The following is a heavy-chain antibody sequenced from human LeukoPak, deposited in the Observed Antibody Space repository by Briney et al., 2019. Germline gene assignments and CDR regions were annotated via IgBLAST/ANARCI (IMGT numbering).Heavy chain of an antibody. V-gene: IGHV3-30*18. Sequence: GGSLRLSCAASGFTFSSYGRHWVRQAPGKGLEWVAVISYDGSDKYYADYVKGRFTISIDNSKNTLYLQMDSLGAEDTAVYFCAKDDRIFWKAFDIWGQGTMVTVSS. CDR2: ISYDGSDK. CDR3: AKDDRIFWKAFDI. CDR1: GFTFSSYG. D-gene: IGHD1-1*01. J-gene: IGHJ3*02.